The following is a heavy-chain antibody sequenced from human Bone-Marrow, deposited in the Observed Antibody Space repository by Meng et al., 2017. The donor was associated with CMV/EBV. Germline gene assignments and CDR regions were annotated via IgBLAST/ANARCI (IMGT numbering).Heavy chain of an antibody. CDR2: IYWNDDK. J-gene: IGHJ4*02. V-gene: IGHV2-5*01. D-gene: IGHD6-13*01. Sequence: FSLRTSGVGVGGNRQPPGKALKWLALIYWNDDKRYSPSLKSRLTITKDTSKNQVVLTMTNMDPVDTATYYCAHSSLYSSSWLYFDYWGQGTLVTVSS. CDR1: FSLRTSGVG. CDR3: AHSSLYSSSWLYFDY.